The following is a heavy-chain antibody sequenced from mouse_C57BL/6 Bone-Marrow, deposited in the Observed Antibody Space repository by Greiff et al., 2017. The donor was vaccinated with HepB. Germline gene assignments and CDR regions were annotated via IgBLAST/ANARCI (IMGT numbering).Heavy chain of an antibody. Sequence: QVQLQQPGAELVMPGASVKLSCKASGYTFTSYWMHWVKQRPGQGLEWIGEIDPSDSYTNYNQKFKGKSTLTVDKSSSTAYMQLSSLTSEDSAVYYCARQGLSWFAYWGQGTTLTVSS. D-gene: IGHD6-5*01. CDR3: ARQGLSWFAY. J-gene: IGHJ2*01. V-gene: IGHV1-69*01. CDR1: GYTFTSYW. CDR2: IDPSDSYT.